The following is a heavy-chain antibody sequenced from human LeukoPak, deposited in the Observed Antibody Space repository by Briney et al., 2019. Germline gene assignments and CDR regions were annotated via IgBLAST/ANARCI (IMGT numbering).Heavy chain of an antibody. J-gene: IGHJ3*02. CDR1: GGSISGSSYY. D-gene: IGHD2-15*01. Sequence: SETLSLTCTVSGGSISGSSYYWGWIRQPPGKGLEWIGSIYYSGSTHYNTSLKSRVTTSVDTSKNQFSLKLSSVTAADTAVYYCASPRIGAFDIWGQGTMVTVSS. CDR2: IYYSGST. V-gene: IGHV4-39*01. CDR3: ASPRIGAFDI.